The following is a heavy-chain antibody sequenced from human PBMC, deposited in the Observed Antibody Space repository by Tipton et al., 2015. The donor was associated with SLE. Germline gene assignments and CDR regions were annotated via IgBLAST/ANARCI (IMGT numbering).Heavy chain of an antibody. V-gene: IGHV4-4*02. CDR1: GGSISSGRGNW. D-gene: IGHD2-15*01. J-gene: IGHJ4*02. CDR3: ANAHCSGGSCYSVY. CDR2: IFHTGST. Sequence: TLSLTCAVSGGSISSGRGNWWIWVRQPPGKGLEWIGEIFHTGSTSYNASLKSRITISVDKSKNQFSLNRNSVTAADTAVYYCANAHCSGGSCYSVYWGQGTMVTVTS.